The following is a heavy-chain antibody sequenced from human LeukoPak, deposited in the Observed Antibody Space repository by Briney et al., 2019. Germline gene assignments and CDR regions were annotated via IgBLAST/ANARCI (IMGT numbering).Heavy chain of an antibody. CDR3: TTDSSGWYGRYFDL. D-gene: IGHD6-19*01. J-gene: IGHJ2*01. V-gene: IGHV3-15*01. Sequence: GGSLRLSCAASGFTFSSYAMSWVRQAPGKGLEWVSRIKSKTDGGTTDYAAPVKGRFTISRDDSKNTLYLQMNSLKTEDTAVYYCTTDSSGWYGRYFDLWGRGTLVTVSS. CDR2: IKSKTDGGTT. CDR1: GFTFSSYA.